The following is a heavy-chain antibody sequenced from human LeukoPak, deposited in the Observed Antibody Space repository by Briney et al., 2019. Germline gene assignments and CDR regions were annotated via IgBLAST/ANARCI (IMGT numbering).Heavy chain of an antibody. CDR3: ASGGLNYFDY. J-gene: IGHJ4*02. CDR2: IYYSGST. CDR1: GGSISSYY. V-gene: IGHV4-59*08. Sequence: SETLSLTCTVSGGSISSYYWSWIRQPPGKGLEWIGYIYYSGSTNYNPSLKSRVTISVDTSKNQFSLKLSSVTAADTAVYYCASGGLNYFDYWGQGTLVTVSS. D-gene: IGHD3-10*01.